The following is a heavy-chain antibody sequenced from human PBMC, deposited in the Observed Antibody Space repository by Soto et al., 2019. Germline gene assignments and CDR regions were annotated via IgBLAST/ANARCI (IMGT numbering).Heavy chain of an antibody. CDR1: GGNFTSYA. V-gene: IGHV1-69*01. D-gene: IGHD6-13*01. CDR3: AKASGRSWYNWFDP. J-gene: IGHJ5*02. CDR2: IVPLFGTT. Sequence: QVQLVQSGAEVKKPGSSVKVSCKASGGNFTSYAISWVRQAPGQGLEFMGGIVPLFGTTNYAHKFRGSVTITADESTSTVYMELSSLTSEDTAVYYFAKASGRSWYNWFDPWGQGTLVTVST.